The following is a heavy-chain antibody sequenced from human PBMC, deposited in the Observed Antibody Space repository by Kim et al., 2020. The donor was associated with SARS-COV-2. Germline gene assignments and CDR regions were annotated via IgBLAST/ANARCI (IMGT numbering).Heavy chain of an antibody. Sequence: GGSLRLSCAASGFTFSSYYMRWVRQATGKGLEWVSAIGTAGDTYYPVSVKGRFTISRENAKNSLYLQMTSLRAGDTAVYYCARDRGDILTGYLGWYFDLWGRGTLVTVSS. CDR2: IGTAGDT. D-gene: IGHD3-9*01. J-gene: IGHJ2*01. CDR1: GFTFSSYY. V-gene: IGHV3-13*01. CDR3: ARDRGDILTGYLGWYFDL.